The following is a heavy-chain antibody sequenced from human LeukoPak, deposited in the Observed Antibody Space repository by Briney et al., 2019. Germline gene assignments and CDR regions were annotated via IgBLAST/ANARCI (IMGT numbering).Heavy chain of an antibody. CDR2: IKQDGSEK. CDR3: ARAMDS. J-gene: IGHJ4*02. V-gene: IGHV3-7*01. Sequence: GGSLRLSYAASGFTFSSYWVHWVRQAPGKGLEWVANIKQDGSEKYYVASVKGRFTISRDNAKNSLYLQMNSLRAEDTAVYYCARAMDSWGQGTLVTVSS. CDR1: GFTFSSYW.